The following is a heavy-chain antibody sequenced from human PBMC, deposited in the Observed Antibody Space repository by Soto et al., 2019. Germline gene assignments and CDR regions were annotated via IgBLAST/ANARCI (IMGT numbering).Heavy chain of an antibody. CDR1: GFAFSSYA. CDR3: AKVKISRSVAAVSRNWFDP. Sequence: EVYLLESGGGLAQRGGSLRLSCAASGFAFSSYAMNWVRQAPGKGLEWVSTISSSGEITFYADSVKGRFTISRDNSKNTLFLQMNSLRADDTAVYFCAKVKISRSVAAVSRNWFDPWGQGTLVTVSS. D-gene: IGHD6-25*01. J-gene: IGHJ5*02. V-gene: IGHV3-23*01. CDR2: ISSSGEIT.